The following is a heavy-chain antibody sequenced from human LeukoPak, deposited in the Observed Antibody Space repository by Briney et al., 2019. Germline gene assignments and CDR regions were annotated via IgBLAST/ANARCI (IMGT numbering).Heavy chain of an antibody. V-gene: IGHV3-30*18. CDR1: GFTFSQYD. CDR3: ANRLNNAFEM. Sequence: GRSLRLSCAASGFTFSQYDMNWVRQAPGKGLEWVAVISSDVSHKYYANYVEGRFTISRDNSRNTMYLQMNSLRPEDTAIYYCANRLNNAFEMWGQGTMVTVFS. D-gene: IGHD2/OR15-2a*01. J-gene: IGHJ3*02. CDR2: ISSDVSHK.